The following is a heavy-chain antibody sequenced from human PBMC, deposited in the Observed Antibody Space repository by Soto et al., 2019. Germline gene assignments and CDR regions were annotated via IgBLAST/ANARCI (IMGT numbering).Heavy chain of an antibody. CDR2: ISYDGSNK. Sequence: GGSLRLSCAASGFTFSSYAMHWVRQAPGKGLGWVAVISYDGSNKYYADSVKGRFPISRDNSKNTLYLQMNSLRAEDTAVYYCPSTHYYGSGSHTWFDPWGQGTLVTVSS. J-gene: IGHJ5*02. V-gene: IGHV3-30-3*01. CDR3: PSTHYYGSGSHTWFDP. CDR1: GFTFSSYA. D-gene: IGHD3-10*01.